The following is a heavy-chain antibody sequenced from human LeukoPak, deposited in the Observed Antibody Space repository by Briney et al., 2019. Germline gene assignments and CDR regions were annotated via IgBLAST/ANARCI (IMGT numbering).Heavy chain of an antibody. CDR2: ISYDGRSK. Sequence: PGRSLRLSCAASEFIFNNYGVHWVRQAPGKGLEWVAVISYDGRSKFYANSVKGRFTISRDDSKNTLYVQMNSLRPEDTAVYYCAKDGGRYSGSLDSWGQGTLVTVSS. D-gene: IGHD1-26*01. CDR1: EFIFNNYG. V-gene: IGHV3-30*18. CDR3: AKDGGRYSGSLDS. J-gene: IGHJ4*02.